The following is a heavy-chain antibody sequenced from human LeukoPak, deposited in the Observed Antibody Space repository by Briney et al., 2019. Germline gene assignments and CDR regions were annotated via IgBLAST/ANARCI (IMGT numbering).Heavy chain of an antibody. J-gene: IGHJ4*02. CDR2: INHSGST. CDR1: GGSFSGYY. D-gene: IGHD3-16*02. Sequence: SETLTLTCAVYGGSFSGYYWSWIRQPPGKGLDWIGEINHSGSTNYNPSLKSRVTISVDTSKNQFSLKLSSVTAADTAVYYCARGRGGYVWGSYRYNPHYFDYWGQGTLVTVSS. CDR3: ARGRGGYVWGSYRYNPHYFDY. V-gene: IGHV4-34*01.